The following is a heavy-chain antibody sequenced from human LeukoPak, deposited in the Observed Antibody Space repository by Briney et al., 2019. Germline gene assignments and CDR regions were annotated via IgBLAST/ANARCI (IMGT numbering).Heavy chain of an antibody. CDR2: IYSGGST. CDR3: ARARGAVGYYFDY. V-gene: IGHV3-66*01. Sequence: PGGSLRLSCAASGFTVSSNYMSWVRQAPGKGLEWVSVIYSGGSTYYADSVKGRFTISRDDSKNTLYLQMNSLRAEDTAVYYCARARGAVGYYFDYWGQGTLVTVSS. J-gene: IGHJ4*02. CDR1: GFTVSSNY. D-gene: IGHD1-26*01.